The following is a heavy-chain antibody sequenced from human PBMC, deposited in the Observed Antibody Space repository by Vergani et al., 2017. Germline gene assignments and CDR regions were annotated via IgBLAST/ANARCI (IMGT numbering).Heavy chain of an antibody. Sequence: QMQLQESGPGLVKASETLSLTCTVSGDSIISRSYYWGWIRQPPGKGVEWIGSIYNSGNGDSSSSLKSRVTISADTSKNQFSLRLTSVTAADTAVDYCASGKYYSDSTSHFRGRYFDVWGRGTLVTVPS. CDR2: IYNSGNG. CDR1: GDSIISRSYY. D-gene: IGHD3-16*01. J-gene: IGHJ2*01. V-gene: IGHV4-39*01. CDR3: ASGKYYSDSTSHFRGRYFDV.